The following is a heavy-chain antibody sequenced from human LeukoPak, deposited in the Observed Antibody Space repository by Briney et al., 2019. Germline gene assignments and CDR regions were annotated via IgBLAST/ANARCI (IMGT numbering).Heavy chain of an antibody. CDR2: INPNSGGT. Sequence: ASVKVSCKASGYTFTGYYVHWVRQAPGQGLEWMGWINPNSGGTNYAQKFQGRVTMTRDTSISTAYMELSRLRSDDTAVYYCARGYCSSTSCYRPWFDPWGQGTLVTVSS. CDR1: GYTFTGYY. V-gene: IGHV1-2*02. J-gene: IGHJ5*02. D-gene: IGHD2-2*01. CDR3: ARGYCSSTSCYRPWFDP.